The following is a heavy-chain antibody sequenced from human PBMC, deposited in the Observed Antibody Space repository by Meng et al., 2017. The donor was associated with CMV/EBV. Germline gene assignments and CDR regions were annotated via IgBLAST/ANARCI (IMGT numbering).Heavy chain of an antibody. V-gene: IGHV4-30-4*08. D-gene: IGHD2/OR15-2a*01. CDR2: IYYSGST. Sequence: SETLSLTCTVSGGSISSGDYYWSWIRQPPGKGLEWIGYIYYSGSTYYNPSLKSRVTISVDTSKNQFSLKLSSVTAADTAVYYCARVSRGTPHDAFDIWGQGTMVTVSS. CDR3: ARVSRGTPHDAFDI. J-gene: IGHJ3*02. CDR1: GGSISSGDYY.